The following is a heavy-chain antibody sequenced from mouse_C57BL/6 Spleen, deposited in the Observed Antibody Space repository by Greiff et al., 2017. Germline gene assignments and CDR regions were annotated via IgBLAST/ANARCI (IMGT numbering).Heavy chain of an antibody. CDR2: IYPGDGDT. CDR3: AKAYDGYYSYYAMDY. J-gene: IGHJ4*01. D-gene: IGHD2-3*01. V-gene: IGHV1-82*01. CDR1: GYAFSGSW. Sequence: VQLQQSGPELVKPGASVKISCKASGYAFSGSWMNWVKQRPGKGLEWIGRIYPGDGDTNYNGKFKGKATLTADKSSSTAYMQLSSLTSEDSAVYFCAKAYDGYYSYYAMDYWGQGTSVTVSS.